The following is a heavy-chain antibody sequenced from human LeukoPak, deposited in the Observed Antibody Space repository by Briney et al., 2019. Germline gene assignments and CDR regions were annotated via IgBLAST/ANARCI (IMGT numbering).Heavy chain of an antibody. CDR2: ATATGAGT. D-gene: IGHD3-10*01. CDR3: AKSLWFGVPRGAFDI. Sequence: PGGSLRLSCAASGFTFSDYAMSWVRHVPGRGLEWVSSATATGAGTDDRDSVRGRFSISRDNSRNTLFLQMNSLRPEDTAVYYCAKSLWFGVPRGAFDIWGPGTMVTVSS. CDR1: GFTFSDYA. V-gene: IGHV3-23*01. J-gene: IGHJ3*02.